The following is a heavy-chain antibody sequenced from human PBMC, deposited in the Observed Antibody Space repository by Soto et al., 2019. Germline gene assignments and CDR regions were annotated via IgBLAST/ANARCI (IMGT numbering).Heavy chain of an antibody. Sequence: GGSLRLSCAASGFTFSSYAMSWVRQAPGKGLEWVSAISGSGGSTYYADSVKGRFTISRDNSKNTLYLQMNSLRAEDTAVYYCAKRPPPTPIAVAGTSGYWGQGTRVTVSS. CDR2: ISGSGGST. V-gene: IGHV3-23*01. CDR1: GFTFSSYA. CDR3: AKRPPPTPIAVAGTSGY. D-gene: IGHD6-19*01. J-gene: IGHJ4*02.